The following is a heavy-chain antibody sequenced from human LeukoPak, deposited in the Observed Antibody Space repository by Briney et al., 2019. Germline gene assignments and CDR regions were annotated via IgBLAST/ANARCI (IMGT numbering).Heavy chain of an antibody. J-gene: IGHJ5*01. CDR2: ISYDGSNK. CDR1: GFTFSSLG. V-gene: IGHV3-30*18. Sequence: GGSLRLSCAASGFTFSSLGMHWVRQAPGKGLEWVAVISYDGSNKYYTDSVRGRFTISRDNSKNTLYLQTNTLRAEDTALYYCAKTGIGWFIDSWGQGTLVTVSS. CDR3: AKTGIGWFIDS. D-gene: IGHD6-19*01.